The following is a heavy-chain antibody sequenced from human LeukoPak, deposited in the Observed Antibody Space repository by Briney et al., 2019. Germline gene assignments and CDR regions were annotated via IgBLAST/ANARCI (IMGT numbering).Heavy chain of an antibody. V-gene: IGHV1-2*02. CDR3: ARGANIVPAAIQPRGLDY. Sequence: GASVKVSCKASGDTFTGYYMHWVRQAPGQGLEWMGWINPNSGGTNYAQKFQGRVTMTRDTSISTAYMELSRLRSDDTAVYYCARGANIVPAAIQPRGLDYWGQGTLVTVSS. CDR1: GDTFTGYY. J-gene: IGHJ4*02. D-gene: IGHD2-2*02. CDR2: INPNSGGT.